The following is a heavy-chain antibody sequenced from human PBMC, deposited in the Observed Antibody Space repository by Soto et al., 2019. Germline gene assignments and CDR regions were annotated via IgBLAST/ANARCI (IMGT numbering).Heavy chain of an antibody. D-gene: IGHD1-26*01. CDR2: ISSSSSYI. Sequence: EVQLVESGGGLVKPGGSLRLSCAASGFTFSSYSMNWVRQAPGKGLEWVSSISSSSSYIYYADSVKGRFTISRDNAKKSLYLQMNSLRAEDTAVYYCARATSGSYYFDYWGQGTLVTVSS. CDR3: ARATSGSYYFDY. CDR1: GFTFSSYS. J-gene: IGHJ4*02. V-gene: IGHV3-21*01.